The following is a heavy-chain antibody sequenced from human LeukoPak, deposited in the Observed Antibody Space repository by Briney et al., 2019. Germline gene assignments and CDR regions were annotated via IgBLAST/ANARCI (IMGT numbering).Heavy chain of an antibody. CDR2: ISAYNGNT. D-gene: IGHD6-19*01. CDR1: GYTFTSYG. J-gene: IGHJ5*02. CDR3: ARVKAIAVAGSWFDP. V-gene: IGHV1-18*01. Sequence: ASVKVSCKASGYTFTSYGISWVRQAPGQGLEWMGWISAYNGNTNYAQKLQGRVTMTTDTSTSTAHMELRSLRSDDTAVYYCARVKAIAVAGSWFDPWGQGTLVTVSS.